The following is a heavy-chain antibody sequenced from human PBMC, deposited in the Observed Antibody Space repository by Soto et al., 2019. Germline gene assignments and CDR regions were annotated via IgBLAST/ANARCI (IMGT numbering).Heavy chain of an antibody. J-gene: IGHJ6*02. CDR1: GFTFSSYA. Sequence: PGGSLRLSCAASGFTFSSYAMHWVRQAPGKGLEWVAVISYDGSNKYYADSVKGRFTISRDNSKNTLYLQMNSLRAEDTAVYYCAREGYYDSSGYLDYYYGMDVWGQGTTVTVSS. CDR3: AREGYYDSSGYLDYYYGMDV. CDR2: ISYDGSNK. D-gene: IGHD3-22*01. V-gene: IGHV3-30-3*01.